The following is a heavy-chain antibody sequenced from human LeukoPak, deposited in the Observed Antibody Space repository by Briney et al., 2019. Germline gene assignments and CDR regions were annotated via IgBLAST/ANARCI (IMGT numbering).Heavy chain of an antibody. CDR1: GFAFNRCD. CDR2: IDTAGDT. J-gene: IGHJ6*02. Sequence: GGSLRLSCAASGFAFNRCDIYWVRQTTVEGLEWVSAIDTAGDTYYPDSVKGRFTISRENAKNSVYLQMNSLRAGDTAVYYCARGSYCSGGTCSPGPYYYGMDVWGQGTTVTVSS. CDR3: ARGSYCSGGTCSPGPYYYGMDV. D-gene: IGHD2-15*01. V-gene: IGHV3-13*04.